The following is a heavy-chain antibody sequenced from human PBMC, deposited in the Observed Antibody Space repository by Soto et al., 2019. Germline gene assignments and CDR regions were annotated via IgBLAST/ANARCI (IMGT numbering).Heavy chain of an antibody. Sequence: GGSLRLSCAASGFTFSSYAMSWVRQAPGKGLEWVSAISGSGGSTYYADSVKGRFTISRDNSKNTLYLQMNSLRAEDTAVYYCAKVVHIVVVPAAIHGMDVWGQGTTVTVSS. CDR2: ISGSGGST. J-gene: IGHJ6*02. V-gene: IGHV3-23*01. CDR3: AKVVHIVVVPAAIHGMDV. D-gene: IGHD2-2*01. CDR1: GFTFSSYA.